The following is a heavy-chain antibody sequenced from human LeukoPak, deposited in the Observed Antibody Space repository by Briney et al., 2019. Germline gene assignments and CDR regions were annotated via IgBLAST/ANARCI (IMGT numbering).Heavy chain of an antibody. CDR3: ARHDFDCSSSSDNFFDP. Sequence: PSETLSLTCTVSGGSISNYYWSWIRQPPGKGLEWIGFIYTSGSSDHNPSLKSRVTISLDTSKNQFSLKLSSVTAADTAVYYCARHDFDCSSSSDNFFDPWGQGTLVTVSS. J-gene: IGHJ5*02. D-gene: IGHD6-6*01. CDR1: GGSISNYY. V-gene: IGHV4-4*09. CDR2: IYTSGSS.